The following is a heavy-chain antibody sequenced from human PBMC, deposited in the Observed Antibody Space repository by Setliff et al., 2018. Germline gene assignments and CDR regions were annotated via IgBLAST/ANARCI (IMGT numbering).Heavy chain of an antibody. Sequence: SETLSLTCSVSGASITTYYWHWIRQPPGKGLEWIGFIDNRGTTNYNPALKSRVTISTDASKNHFALTLTSMTAADTAVYYCARDPLAASGTIYYGLDVWGQVTTVTVSS. J-gene: IGHJ6*02. CDR3: ARDPLAASGTIYYGLDV. CDR1: GASITTYY. V-gene: IGHV4-59*01. D-gene: IGHD6-13*01. CDR2: IDNRGTT.